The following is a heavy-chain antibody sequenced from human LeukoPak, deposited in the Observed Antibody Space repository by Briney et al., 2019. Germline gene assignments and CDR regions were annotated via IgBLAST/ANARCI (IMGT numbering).Heavy chain of an antibody. CDR3: ASPRYDFWSGYYTFDY. CDR2: IYYSGST. D-gene: IGHD3-3*01. CDR1: GGSISSGDYY. V-gene: IGHV4-30-4*01. Sequence: PSETLSLTCTVSGGSISSGDYYWSWIRQPPGKGLEWIGYIYYSGSTYYNPSLKSRVTISVDTSKNQFTLKLSSVTAADTAVYYCASPRYDFWSGYYTFDYWGQGTLVAVSS. J-gene: IGHJ4*02.